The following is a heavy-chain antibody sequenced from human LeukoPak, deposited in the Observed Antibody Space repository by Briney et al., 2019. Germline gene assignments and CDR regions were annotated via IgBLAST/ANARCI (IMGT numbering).Heavy chain of an antibody. CDR1: GGSISSGDYH. CDR2: IHDSGST. D-gene: IGHD4/OR15-4a*01. Sequence: SETLSLTCTVSGGSISSGDYHWNWIRQSPGKGLEWIGFIHDSGSTYYNPSLKSRVTISVDRSKNQFSLKLSSVTAADTAVYYCARWVRQAFDIWGQGTMVTVSS. CDR3: ARWVRQAFDI. V-gene: IGHV4-30-2*06. J-gene: IGHJ3*02.